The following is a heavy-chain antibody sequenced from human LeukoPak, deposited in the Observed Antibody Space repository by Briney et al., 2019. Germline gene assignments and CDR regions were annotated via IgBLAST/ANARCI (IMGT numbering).Heavy chain of an antibody. CDR2: IYHTVSP. D-gene: IGHD2-15*01. Sequence: PSETLSLTCTVSGGSISSYYWSWIRQAPGKGLEWIGCIYHTVSPNYNPSLKSRVTISADTSKSQFSLKLSSVTAADTAVYYCARERVVVVAATASGYFDYWGQGTLVTVSS. J-gene: IGHJ4*02. V-gene: IGHV4-59*01. CDR1: GGSISSYY. CDR3: ARERVVVVAATASGYFDY.